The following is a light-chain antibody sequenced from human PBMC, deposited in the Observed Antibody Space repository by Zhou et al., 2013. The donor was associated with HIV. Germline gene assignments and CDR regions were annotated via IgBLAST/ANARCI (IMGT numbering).Light chain of an antibody. Sequence: AIRMTQSPSSLSASTGDRVTITCRASQGISSYLAWYQQKPGKAPKLLIYSASSLQSGVPSRFSGSGSGTEFTLTISSLQLEDFATYYCLQHNSLPQTFGQGTKVEIK. CDR3: LQHNSLPQT. V-gene: IGKV1-8*01. J-gene: IGKJ1*01. CDR1: QGISSY. CDR2: SAS.